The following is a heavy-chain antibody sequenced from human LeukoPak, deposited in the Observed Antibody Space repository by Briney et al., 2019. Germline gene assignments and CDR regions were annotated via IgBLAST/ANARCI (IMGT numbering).Heavy chain of an antibody. CDR3: ARDRDFRHL. V-gene: IGHV4-4*07. D-gene: IGHD3-9*01. CDR2: IYTSGST. J-gene: IGHJ4*02. Sequence: SETLSLTCTVSGGSMSFYCWSWIRQPAGKGLEWIGRIYTSGSTNYNPSLKSGVTMSVATYKKQFPRKLNSVTAAETAVYYCARDRDFRHLWGRGTRVSVFS. CDR1: GGSMSFYC.